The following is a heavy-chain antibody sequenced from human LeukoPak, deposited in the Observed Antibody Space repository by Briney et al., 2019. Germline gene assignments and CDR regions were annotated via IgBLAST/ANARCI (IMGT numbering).Heavy chain of an antibody. CDR3: ARDTYSGYDSLFGNYFYYAMDV. CDR1: GDSVSSNSAA. CDR2: TYYRSKWYH. Sequence: SQTLSLTCAISGDSVSSNSAAWNWIRQSPSRGLEWLGRTYYRSKWYHDYAVSVKSRITINPDTSRNQFSLQLNSVTPEDTAVYYCARDTYSGYDSLFGNYFYYAMDVWGQGTTVTVSS. J-gene: IGHJ6*02. D-gene: IGHD5-12*01. V-gene: IGHV6-1*01.